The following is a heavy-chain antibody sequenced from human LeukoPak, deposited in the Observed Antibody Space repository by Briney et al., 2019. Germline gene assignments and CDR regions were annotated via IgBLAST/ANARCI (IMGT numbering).Heavy chain of an antibody. D-gene: IGHD4-17*01. CDR2: ITIGGDTT. V-gene: IGHV3-23*01. J-gene: IGHJ4*02. CDR3: ANEIRPNDY. Sequence: GGSLRPSCAASGFTFSSHAMCWVRQAPGRGLEWVSSITIGGDTTYADSVKGRFTISRDNSKNTLYLQLDSLRVEDTAIYYCANEIRPNDYWGQGTLVTVS. CDR1: GFTFSSHA.